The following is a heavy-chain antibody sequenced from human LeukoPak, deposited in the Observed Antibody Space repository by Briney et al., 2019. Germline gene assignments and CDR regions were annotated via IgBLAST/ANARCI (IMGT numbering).Heavy chain of an antibody. V-gene: IGHV3-23*01. CDR2: ISGSGGST. CDR1: GFTFSSYA. Sequence: PRGSLRLSCAASGFTFSSYAMSWVRQAPGKGLEWVSAISGSGGSTYYADSVKGRFTISRDNSKNTLYLQMNSLRAEDTAVYYCANVRRYGDYGRGYFDYWGQGTLVTVSS. J-gene: IGHJ4*02. D-gene: IGHD4-17*01. CDR3: ANVRRYGDYGRGYFDY.